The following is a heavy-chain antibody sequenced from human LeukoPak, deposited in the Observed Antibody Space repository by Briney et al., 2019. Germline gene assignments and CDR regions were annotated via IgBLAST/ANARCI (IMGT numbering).Heavy chain of an antibody. CDR2: IIPIFGTA. CDR1: GGTFSSYA. J-gene: IGHJ4*02. V-gene: IGHV1-69*06. Sequence: SVKVSCKASGGTFSSYAISWVRQAPGQGLEWMGGIIPIFGTANYAQKFQGRVTITADKSTSTAYMELSSLRSEDTAVYYCASRGDLGALVYWGQGTLVTVSS. CDR3: ASRGDLGALVY. D-gene: IGHD3-10*01.